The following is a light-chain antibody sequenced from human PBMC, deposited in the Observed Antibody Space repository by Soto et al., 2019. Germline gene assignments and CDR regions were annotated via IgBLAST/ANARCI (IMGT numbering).Light chain of an antibody. CDR1: QSVSYY. CDR2: GAS. J-gene: IGKJ1*01. V-gene: IGKV3-20*01. Sequence: EIVLTQSPGTLSLSPGERATLSCRASQSVSYYLAWYQQKPGQAPRLLIYGASSRATGIPDRFSGSGSGTDFTLTISRLEPEDFAVYYCQQYGSSLWTFGQGTKVDNK. CDR3: QQYGSSLWT.